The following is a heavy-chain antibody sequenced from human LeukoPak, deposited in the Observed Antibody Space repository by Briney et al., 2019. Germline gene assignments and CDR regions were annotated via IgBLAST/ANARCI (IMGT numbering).Heavy chain of an antibody. V-gene: IGHV4-34*01. Sequence: SETLSLTCAVYGGSFSGYYWSWIRQPPGKGLEWIGEINHSGSTNYNPSLKSRVTISVDTSKNQFSLKLSSVTAADTAVYYCARGSMITFGGVRRKAYYFDYWGQGTLVTVSS. J-gene: IGHJ4*02. CDR1: GGSFSGYY. D-gene: IGHD3-16*01. CDR2: INHSGST. CDR3: ARGSMITFGGVRRKAYYFDY.